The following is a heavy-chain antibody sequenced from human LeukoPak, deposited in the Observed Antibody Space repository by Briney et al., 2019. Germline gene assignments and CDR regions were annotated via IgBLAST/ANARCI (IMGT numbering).Heavy chain of an antibody. V-gene: IGHV1-8*02. CDR3: ARLTRDPEWELLKRAYYYYMDV. D-gene: IGHD1-26*01. J-gene: IGHJ6*03. Sequence: GASVKVSCKASGYTFTSYGISWVRQATGQGLEGMGWMNPNSGNTGYAQKYQGRVTMTRNTSISTAYMELSSLRSEDTAVYYCARLTRDPEWELLKRAYYYYMDVWGKGTTVTISS. CDR2: MNPNSGNT. CDR1: GYTFTSYG.